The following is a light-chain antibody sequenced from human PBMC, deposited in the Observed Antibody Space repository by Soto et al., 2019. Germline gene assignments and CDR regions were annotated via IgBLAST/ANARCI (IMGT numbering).Light chain of an antibody. Sequence: EVILTQSPATLSLSPGERATLSCRASQSVNSYLAWYQQKPGQAPRLLIYDASNRATGIPARFSGSGSGTEFTLPISSLEPEDFAIYYCQQRSNWPPVTFGQGTRLDI. V-gene: IGKV3-11*01. J-gene: IGKJ5*01. CDR3: QQRSNWPPVT. CDR1: QSVNSY. CDR2: DAS.